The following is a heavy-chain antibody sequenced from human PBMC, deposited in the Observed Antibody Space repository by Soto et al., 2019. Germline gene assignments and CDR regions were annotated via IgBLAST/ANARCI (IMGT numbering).Heavy chain of an antibody. Sequence: QVQLQESGPGLVKPSETLSLTCTVSGDSISGYYWSWIRQPAGKRLEWIGRIYASGNTNKNPSLKRRVTMSVATSKNQFSLRLNSVTAADTAVYYCARVGRTRATVTTDAFDVWGQGTKVTVSS. J-gene: IGHJ3*01. CDR2: IYASGNT. D-gene: IGHD4-17*01. CDR1: GDSISGYY. CDR3: ARVGRTRATVTTDAFDV. V-gene: IGHV4-4*07.